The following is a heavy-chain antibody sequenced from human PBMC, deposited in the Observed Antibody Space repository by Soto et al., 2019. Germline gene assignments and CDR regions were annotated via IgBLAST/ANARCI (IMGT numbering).Heavy chain of an antibody. CDR3: ARESSRGRRDRLDY. CDR2: IRYDGSNR. V-gene: IGHV3-33*01. CDR1: GFRFSNYG. Sequence: QVKLVESGGGVVQPGRSLRLSCATSGFRFSNYGMHWVRQTPGKGLEWVALIRYDGSNRFHADSVKGRFTISRDISERTVFLQMDSLRVEDTAVYYCARESSRGRRDRLDYWGQGTLVTVSS. J-gene: IGHJ4*02. D-gene: IGHD6-19*01.